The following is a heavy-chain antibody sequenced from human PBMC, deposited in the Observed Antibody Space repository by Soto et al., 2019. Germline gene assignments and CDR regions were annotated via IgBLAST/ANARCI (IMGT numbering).Heavy chain of an antibody. CDR1: SGSISSYY. CDR3: ARDRKDGMDV. Sequence: PSESLSLTCTVASGSISSYYWSWIRQPAGKGLEWIGRIYTSVSTNYNPSLKSRVTMSVDTSKNQFSLKLSSVTAADTAVYYCARDRKDGMDVWGQGTPVTVSS. V-gene: IGHV4-4*07. CDR2: IYTSVST. J-gene: IGHJ6*02.